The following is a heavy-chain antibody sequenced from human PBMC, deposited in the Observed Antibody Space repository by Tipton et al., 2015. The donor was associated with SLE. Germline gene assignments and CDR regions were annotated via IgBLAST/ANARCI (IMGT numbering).Heavy chain of an antibody. CDR3: ARDRGAQDDY. J-gene: IGHJ4*02. V-gene: IGHV3-66*01. Sequence: SLRLSCAASGFTVSSHYMTWVRQAPGKGLEWVSVIYSGGSTSYADSVKGRFTISRDNSKNTLYLQMNSLRVEDTAMYYCARDRGAQDDYWGQGTLVTVSS. CDR2: IYSGGST. D-gene: IGHD3-10*01. CDR1: GFTVSSHY.